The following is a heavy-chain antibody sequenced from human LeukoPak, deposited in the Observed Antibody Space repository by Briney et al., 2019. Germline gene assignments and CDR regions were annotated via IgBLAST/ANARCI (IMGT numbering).Heavy chain of an antibody. V-gene: IGHV4-34*01. CDR2: INHSGST. CDR1: GGSFSGYY. J-gene: IGHJ3*02. Sequence: PSETLSLTCAVYGGSFSGYYWSWIRQPPGKGLEWIGEINHSGSTNYNPSLKSRVTISVDTSKNQFSLKLSSVTAADTAVYYCASDTVRGSKDAFDIWGQGTMVTVSS. D-gene: IGHD3-10*01. CDR3: ASDTVRGSKDAFDI.